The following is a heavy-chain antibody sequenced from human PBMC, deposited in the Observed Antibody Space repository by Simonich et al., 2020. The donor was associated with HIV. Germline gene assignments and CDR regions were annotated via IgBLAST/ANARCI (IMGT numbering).Heavy chain of an antibody. Sequence: GAEVKKPGSSVKGSCKASRGTFSSYAISWVRQSPGQGLEWMGGIISIFGTAKYAQKFQGRVTITADEATSTAYMDLSILRSEDTAVYYCATWEIKDTVLTGYTYWYFDLWGRGTLVTVSS. CDR1: RGTFSSYA. J-gene: IGHJ2*01. CDR2: IISIFGTA. CDR3: ATWEIKDTVLTGYTYWYFDL. V-gene: IGHV1-69*13. D-gene: IGHD3-9*01.